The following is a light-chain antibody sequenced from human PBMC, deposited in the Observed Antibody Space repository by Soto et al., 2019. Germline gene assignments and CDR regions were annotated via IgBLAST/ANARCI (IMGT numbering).Light chain of an antibody. CDR3: QQSYNAPPT. Sequence: DIQMTQSPSSLSASVGDRVAITCRSSHYISTYLNWYQQKPGKAPKLLIYSASRLQSGVPSRISGSGSGTDFSLTISSLQPEDFATYYCQQSYNAPPTFGQGTKVDIK. CDR1: HYISTY. J-gene: IGKJ1*01. CDR2: SAS. V-gene: IGKV1-39*01.